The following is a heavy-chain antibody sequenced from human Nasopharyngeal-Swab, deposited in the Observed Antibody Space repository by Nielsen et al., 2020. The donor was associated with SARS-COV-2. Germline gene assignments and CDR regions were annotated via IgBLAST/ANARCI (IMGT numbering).Heavy chain of an antibody. Sequence: GESLKISCAASGFTFSSYWMSWVRQAPGKGLEWVANIKQDGSEKYYVDSVKGRFTISRDNAKNSLYLQINSLRAEDTAVYYCARDRDYAGAFDIWGQGTMVTVSS. CDR3: ARDRDYAGAFDI. D-gene: IGHD2-2*01. CDR1: GFTFSSYW. V-gene: IGHV3-7*01. CDR2: IKQDGSEK. J-gene: IGHJ3*02.